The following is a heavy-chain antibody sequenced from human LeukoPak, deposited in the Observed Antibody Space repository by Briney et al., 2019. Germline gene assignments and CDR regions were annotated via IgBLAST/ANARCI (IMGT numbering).Heavy chain of an antibody. Sequence: GSLRLSCAASGFTFSSYGMHWVRQAPGKGLEWVAVIWYDGSNKYYADSVKGRFTISRDNSKNTLYLQMNSPRAEDTAVYYCARAVVGATTDYFDYWGQGTLVTVSS. V-gene: IGHV3-33*01. CDR3: ARAVVGATTDYFDY. J-gene: IGHJ4*02. CDR1: GFTFSSYG. D-gene: IGHD1-26*01. CDR2: IWYDGSNK.